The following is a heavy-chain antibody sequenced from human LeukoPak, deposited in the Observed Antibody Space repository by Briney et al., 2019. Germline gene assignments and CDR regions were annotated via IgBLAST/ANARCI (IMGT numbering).Heavy chain of an antibody. CDR3: ARGGGRAVAGTTEWFDP. CDR1: GGSISSYY. D-gene: IGHD6-19*01. V-gene: IGHV4-59*12. CDR2: IYYSGST. Sequence: SETLSLTCTVSGGSISSYYWSWIRQPPGKGLEWIGYIYYSGSTNYNPSLKSRVTISIDTSKNQFSLKLTSVTAADTAVYYCARGGGRAVAGTTEWFDPWGQGTLVTVSS. J-gene: IGHJ5*02.